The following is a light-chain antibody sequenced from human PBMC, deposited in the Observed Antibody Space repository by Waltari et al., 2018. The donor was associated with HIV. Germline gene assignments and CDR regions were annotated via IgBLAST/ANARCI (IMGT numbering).Light chain of an antibody. Sequence: QTVVTQQPSLTVSPAGTATFTSPSSTGAVTSGYYPNWFQQKPGQAPRALIYSTNNKHSWTPARFSGFLFGGKPALTLSRAQPEDEAEYFCLLYYGGVWVFGGGTELTVL. J-gene: IGLJ3*02. V-gene: IGLV7-43*01. CDR1: TGAVTSGYY. CDR2: STN. CDR3: LLYYGGVWV.